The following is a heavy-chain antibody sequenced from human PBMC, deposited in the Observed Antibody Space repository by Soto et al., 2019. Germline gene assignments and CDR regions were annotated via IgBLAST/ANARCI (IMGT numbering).Heavy chain of an antibody. V-gene: IGHV3-73*02. J-gene: IGHJ4*02. D-gene: IGHD3-22*01. Sequence: EVQLVESGGGLVQPGGSLKLSCAASGFTFSGYAVHWVRQASGKGLEWAGRIRSKVNSYATAYAASVKGRFTIFRDDSKNTASLQMNSLKTEDTAVYYCTFDRGGYYVYWAQGTLVTVSS. CDR2: IRSKVNSYAT. CDR3: TFDRGGYYVY. CDR1: GFTFSGYA.